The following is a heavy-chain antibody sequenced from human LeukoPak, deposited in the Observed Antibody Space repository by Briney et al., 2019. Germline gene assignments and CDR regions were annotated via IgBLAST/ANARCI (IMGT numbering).Heavy chain of an antibody. CDR2: IYSGGST. J-gene: IGHJ4*02. V-gene: IGHV3-53*01. CDR3: ARDGSESSSWYY. CDR1: GFTVSSNY. D-gene: IGHD6-13*01. Sequence: GGSLRLSCAASGFTVSSNYMSWVRQAPGKGLEWVSVIYSGGSTYYADSVKGRFTISRDNSKDTLYLQMNSLRAEDTAVYYCARDGSESSSWYYWGQGTLVTVSS.